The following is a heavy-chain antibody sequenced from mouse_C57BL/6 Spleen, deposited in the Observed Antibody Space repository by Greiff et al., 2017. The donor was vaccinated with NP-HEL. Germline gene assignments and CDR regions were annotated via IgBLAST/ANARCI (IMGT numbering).Heavy chain of an antibody. CDR2: IWGDGST. CDR3: AEGGGYYLRWYIDV. J-gene: IGHJ1*03. CDR1: GFSFTSYG. V-gene: IGHV2-3*01. D-gene: IGHD2-3*01. Sequence: QVQLKESGPGLVAPSQSLSITCTVSGFSFTSYGVSWVRQPPGKGLEWLGLIWGDGSTIYHSAPISRLCISKDNSTSQALLLLISLQTDNTAAYDSAEGGGYYLRWYIDVWGTGTTVTVSS.